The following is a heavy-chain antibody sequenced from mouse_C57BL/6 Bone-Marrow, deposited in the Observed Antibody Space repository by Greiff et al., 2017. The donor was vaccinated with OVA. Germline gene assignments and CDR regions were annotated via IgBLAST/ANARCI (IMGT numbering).Heavy chain of an antibody. J-gene: IGHJ1*03. CDR1: GFTFSDYG. Sequence: EVKVVESGGGLVKPGGSLKLSCAASGFTFSDYGMHWVRQAPEKGLEWVAYISSGSSTIYYADTVKGRFTISRDNAKNTLFLQMTSLRSEDTAMYYCAREDYGVAHRGYFDVWGTGTTVTVSS. V-gene: IGHV5-17*01. D-gene: IGHD1-1*01. CDR2: ISSGSSTI. CDR3: AREDYGVAHRGYFDV.